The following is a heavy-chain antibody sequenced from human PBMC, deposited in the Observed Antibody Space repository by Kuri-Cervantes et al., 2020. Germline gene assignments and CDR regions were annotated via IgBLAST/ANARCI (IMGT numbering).Heavy chain of an antibody. D-gene: IGHD3-22*01. CDR3: ARTYYYDGSGYYFGY. Sequence: ESLKISCAVYGGSFSGYYWSWIRQPPGKGLEWIGEINHSGSTNYNLSLKSRVTISVDTSKNQFSLKLSSVTAADTALYYCARTYYYDGSGYYFGYWGQGTLVTVSS. V-gene: IGHV4-34*01. CDR1: GGSFSGYY. CDR2: INHSGST. J-gene: IGHJ4*02.